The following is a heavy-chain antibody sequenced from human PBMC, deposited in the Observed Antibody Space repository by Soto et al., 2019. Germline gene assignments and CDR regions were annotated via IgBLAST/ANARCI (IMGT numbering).Heavy chain of an antibody. J-gene: IGHJ4*02. CDR3: ARDSDGLLRKHFDY. CDR1: GFTFSSYG. CDR2: IWYDGSNK. V-gene: IGHV3-33*01. Sequence: QVQLVESGGGVVQPGRSLRLSCAASGFTFSSYGMHWVRQAPGKGLEWVAVIWYDGSNKYYADSVKGRFTISRDNSKNTLYLQMNSLRAEDTAVDYWARDSDGLLRKHFDYWGQGTLVTVSS. D-gene: IGHD1-26*01.